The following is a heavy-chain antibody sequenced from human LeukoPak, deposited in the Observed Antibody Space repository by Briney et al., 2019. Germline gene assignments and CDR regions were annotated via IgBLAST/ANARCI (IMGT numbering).Heavy chain of an antibody. J-gene: IGHJ4*02. CDR1: GFTFSSYA. CDR3: AKDFTYDSYGYGDY. CDR2: ISGSGGST. Sequence: PGGSLRLSCAASGFTFSSYAMSWVRQAPGKGLEWVSAISGSGGSTYYADSVKGRFTISRDNSKNTLYLQMNGLRAEDTAVYYCAKDFTYDSYGYGDYWGQGTLVTVSS. D-gene: IGHD5-18*01. V-gene: IGHV3-23*01.